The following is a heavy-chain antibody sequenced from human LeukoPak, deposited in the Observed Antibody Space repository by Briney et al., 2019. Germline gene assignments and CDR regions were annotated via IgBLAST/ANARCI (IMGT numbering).Heavy chain of an antibody. D-gene: IGHD1-26*01. CDR3: ARGRSGIYEYYYYYTDV. J-gene: IGHJ6*03. CDR2: MNPNSGNT. CDR1: GYTFTRYE. V-gene: IGHV1-8*01. Sequence: ASVKVSCKSSGYTFTRYEINWVRQATGQGLEWMGWMNPNSGNTGYEQKFQGRVTMTKNTSISTGYMELSSLKSEDTAVYYWARGRSGIYEYYYYYTDVWGKGATVTVSS.